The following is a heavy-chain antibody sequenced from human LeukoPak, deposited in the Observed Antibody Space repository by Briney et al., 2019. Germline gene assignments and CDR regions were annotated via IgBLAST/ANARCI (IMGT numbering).Heavy chain of an antibody. CDR2: IYHSGST. J-gene: IGHJ5*02. V-gene: IGHV4-38-2*02. D-gene: IGHD3-3*01. Sequence: SETLSLTCTVSGYSISSGYYWGWIRQPPGKELEWIGSIYHSGSTYYNPSLKSRVTISVDTSKNQFSLKLSSVTAADTAVYYCARDTYYDFWSGYYQRHWFDPWGQGTLVTVSS. CDR1: GYSISSGYY. CDR3: ARDTYYDFWSGYYQRHWFDP.